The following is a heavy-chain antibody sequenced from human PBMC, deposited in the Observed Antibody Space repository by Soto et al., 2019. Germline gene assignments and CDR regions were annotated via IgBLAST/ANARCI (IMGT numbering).Heavy chain of an antibody. D-gene: IGHD3-3*02. CDR1: GFTFRNYA. J-gene: IGHJ3*01. Sequence: ESGGGLVQPGGSLRLSCEASGFTFRNYAMAWARQSPGEGPEWVSTIGGGDDIFYAESVKGRFIISRDDSRSTMYLQMDNLRVEDTAIYFCAKDSISYNGIYDAFDVWGQGTVVTVSS. V-gene: IGHV3-23*01. CDR3: AKDSISYNGIYDAFDV. CDR2: IGGGDDI.